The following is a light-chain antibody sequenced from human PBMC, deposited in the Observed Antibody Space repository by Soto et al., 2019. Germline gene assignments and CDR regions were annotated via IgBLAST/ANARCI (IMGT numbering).Light chain of an antibody. V-gene: IGLV1-40*01. CDR1: SSNIGSTYD. Sequence: QLVLTQPPSVSGAPGQRVTISCTGSSSNIGSTYDVQWYQQLPGTAPKLLIHGNTTRPSGVPDRFSGSKSGTSASLAITGLQADDEADYYCQSYDDSLSVHYVFGTGTKLTVL. J-gene: IGLJ1*01. CDR3: QSYDDSLSVHYV. CDR2: GNT.